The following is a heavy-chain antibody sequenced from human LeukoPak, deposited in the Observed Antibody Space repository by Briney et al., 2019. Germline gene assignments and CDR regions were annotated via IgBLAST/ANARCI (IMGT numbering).Heavy chain of an antibody. Sequence: GGSLRLSCAASGFTFSSYAMSWVRQAPGKGLEWVSGTNRRGDITGYADFVKGRFTISRDNAKNSLYLQMNSLRVEDTALYHCARKGLGGELGGFDSWGQGTLVTVSS. V-gene: IGHV3-20*01. CDR1: GFTFSSYA. J-gene: IGHJ4*02. CDR3: ARKGLGGELGGFDS. D-gene: IGHD1-7*01. CDR2: TNRRGDIT.